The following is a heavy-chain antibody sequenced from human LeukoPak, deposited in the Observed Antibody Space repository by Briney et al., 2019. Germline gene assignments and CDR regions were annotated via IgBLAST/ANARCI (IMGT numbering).Heavy chain of an antibody. CDR1: GFTLSTYP. CDR2: ISYDGSNM. CDR3: VRGLGSSGWYYFDY. D-gene: IGHD6-19*01. V-gene: IGHV3-30*04. Sequence: PGTSLRLSCAASGFTLSTYPMHWVRQAPGKGLEWVAVISYDGSNMYYADSVKGRFTISRDNYKNTLYLQMNSLRAEDTAVYYCVRGLGSSGWYYFDYWAQGTLVTVPS. J-gene: IGHJ4*02.